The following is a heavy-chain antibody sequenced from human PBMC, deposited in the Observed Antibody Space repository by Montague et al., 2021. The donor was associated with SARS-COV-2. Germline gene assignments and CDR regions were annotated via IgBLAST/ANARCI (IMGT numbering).Heavy chain of an antibody. V-gene: IGHV4-39*02. CDR3: VRGAEEAHFAMDV. J-gene: IGHJ6*02. CDR2: LYRSGSV. CDR1: GAFISDSYY. D-gene: IGHD3-10*01. Sequence: SETLSLTCIVSGAFISDSYYWAWIRQAPGKGLEWLGSLYRSGSVYSNPSLKSRVSISVGKSKNHFSLRLTSATAAETAVYYCVRGAEEAHFAMDVWGQGTTVTVSS.